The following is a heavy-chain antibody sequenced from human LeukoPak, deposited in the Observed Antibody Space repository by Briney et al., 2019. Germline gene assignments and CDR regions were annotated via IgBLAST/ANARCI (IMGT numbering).Heavy chain of an antibody. CDR1: GYTFTSYY. D-gene: IGHD6-25*01. CDR3: ARVQRGVYYFDY. Sequence: ASVKVSCKASGYTFTSYYMHWVRQAPGQGLEWMGWINPNSGGTNYAQKFQGRVTMTRDTSISTAYMELSRLRSDDTAVYYCARVQRGVYYFDYWGQGTLVTVSS. J-gene: IGHJ4*02. V-gene: IGHV1-2*02. CDR2: INPNSGGT.